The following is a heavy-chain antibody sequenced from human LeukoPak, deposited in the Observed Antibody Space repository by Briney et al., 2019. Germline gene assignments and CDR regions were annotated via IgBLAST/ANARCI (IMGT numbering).Heavy chain of an antibody. V-gene: IGHV1-69*13. CDR1: GGTFSSYA. Sequence: ASVKVSCKASGGTFSSYAISWVRQAPGQGLEWMGGIIPIFGTANYAQKFQGRVTITADESTSTAYMELSSLRSEDTAVYYCARDSGGGGYSYGLYYWGQRTLVTVSS. CDR2: IIPIFGTA. D-gene: IGHD5-18*01. CDR3: ARDSGGGGYSYGLYY. J-gene: IGHJ4*02.